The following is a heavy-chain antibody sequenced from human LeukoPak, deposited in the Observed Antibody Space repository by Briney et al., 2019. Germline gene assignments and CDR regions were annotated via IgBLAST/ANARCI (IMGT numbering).Heavy chain of an antibody. CDR2: ISAYNGNT. J-gene: IGHJ4*02. CDR3: ARGGDYDFWSGTRGVDY. V-gene: IGHV1-18*01. D-gene: IGHD3-3*01. CDR1: GYTFTSYG. Sequence: GASVKVSCKASGYTFTSYGISWVRQVPGQGLEWMGWISAYNGNTNYAQKLQGRVTMTTDTSTSTAYMELRSLRSDDTAVYYCARGGDYDFWSGTRGVDYWGQGTLVTVSS.